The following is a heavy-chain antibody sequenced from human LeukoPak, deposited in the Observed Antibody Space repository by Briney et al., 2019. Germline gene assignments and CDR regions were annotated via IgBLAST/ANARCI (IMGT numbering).Heavy chain of an antibody. CDR1: GFIFSTYG. D-gene: IGHD5-24*01. J-gene: IGHJ4*02. CDR2: IRYDGSNK. CDR3: ARLATHGDY. Sequence: PGGSLRLSCAASGFIFSTYGMHWVRQAPGKGLEWVAFIRYDGSNKYYADSVKGRFTISRDNSMNTLYLQMNSLRAEDMAVYYCARLATHGDYWGQGTLVTVSS. V-gene: IGHV3-30*02.